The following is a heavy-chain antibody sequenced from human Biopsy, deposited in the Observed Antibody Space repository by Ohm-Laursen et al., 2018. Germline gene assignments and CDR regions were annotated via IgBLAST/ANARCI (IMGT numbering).Heavy chain of an antibody. J-gene: IGHJ2*01. CDR3: ARDPGYDFWSGSDPFDI. CDR2: ISTYNDDT. CDR1: GYTFTAYG. Sequence: ASVKVSCKTSGYTFTAYGISWVRQAPGQGLEWMGWISTYNDDTNIAQKFQGRVSMTTDTSTRTAYMELRSLRSGDTAIYFCARDPGYDFWSGSDPFDIWGRGTLVTVSS. D-gene: IGHD3-3*01. V-gene: IGHV1-18*04.